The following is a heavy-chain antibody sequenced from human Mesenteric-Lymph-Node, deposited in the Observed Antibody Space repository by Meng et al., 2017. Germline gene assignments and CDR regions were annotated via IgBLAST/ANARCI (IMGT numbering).Heavy chain of an antibody. J-gene: IGHJ4*02. CDR3: AKDQLTLSGWLDS. Sequence: GESLKISCAASGFTFSKYAMSWVRQAPGRGLEWVAGISFNGGVTYYGDSVKGRFTISRDNSKNTLYLQISSLRADDTAVYYCAKDQLTLSGWLDSWGQGTLVTVSS. D-gene: IGHD6-19*01. V-gene: IGHV3-23*01. CDR2: ISFNGGVT. CDR1: GFTFSKYA.